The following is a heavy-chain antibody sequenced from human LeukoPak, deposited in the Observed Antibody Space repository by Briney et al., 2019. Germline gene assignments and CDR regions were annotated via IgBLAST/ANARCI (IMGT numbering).Heavy chain of an antibody. CDR1: GITFSSYG. V-gene: IGHV3-33*01. Sequence: GGSLRLSCVAFGITFSSYGMHWVRQAPGKGLEWVAVIWYDGSNKYYADSVKGRFTISRDNSKNTLYLQMNSLRAEDTAIYYCARDVGYYDSSGYYTMALDYWGQGTLVTVSS. CDR3: ARDVGYYDSSGYYTMALDY. D-gene: IGHD3-22*01. CDR2: IWYDGSNK. J-gene: IGHJ4*02.